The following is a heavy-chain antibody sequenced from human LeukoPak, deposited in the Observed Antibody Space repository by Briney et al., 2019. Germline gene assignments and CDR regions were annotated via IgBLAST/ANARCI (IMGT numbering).Heavy chain of an antibody. J-gene: IGHJ1*01. CDR1: GGSFSGYY. V-gene: IGHV4-34*01. CDR3: ARISYSRIRGLQH. Sequence: SETLSLTCAVYGGSFSGYYWSWIRQPPGKGLEWIGEINHSGSTNYNPSLKSRVTISVDTSKNQFSPKLSSVTAADTAVYYCARISYSRIRGLQHWGQGTLVTVSS. D-gene: IGHD6-13*01. CDR2: INHSGST.